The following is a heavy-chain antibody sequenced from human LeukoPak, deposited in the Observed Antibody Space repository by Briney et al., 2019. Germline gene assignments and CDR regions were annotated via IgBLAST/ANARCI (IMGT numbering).Heavy chain of an antibody. CDR3: AERASGGSGWYGYFDY. J-gene: IGHJ4*02. D-gene: IGHD6-19*01. CDR1: GFTFSSYA. CDR2: ISGSGGST. Sequence: GGSLRLSCAASGFTFSSYAMSWVRQAPGKGLEWVSAISGSGGSTYYADSVKGRFTISRDNSKNTLYLQMNSLRAEDTAVYYCAERASGGSGWYGYFDYWGQGTLVTVSS. V-gene: IGHV3-23*01.